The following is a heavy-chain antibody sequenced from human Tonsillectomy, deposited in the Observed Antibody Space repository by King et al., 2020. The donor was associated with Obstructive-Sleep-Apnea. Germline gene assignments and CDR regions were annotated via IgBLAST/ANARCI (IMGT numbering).Heavy chain of an antibody. J-gene: IGHJ6*02. CDR3: ARNIEGATRYYYGMDV. V-gene: IGHV4-39*07. CDR1: GGSISSRRYF. D-gene: IGHD1-26*01. CDR2: IYSTGIT. Sequence: QLQESGPGLVKPSETLSLTCAVSGGSISSRRYFWGWIRQPPGKGLGWGGSIYSTGITYYNLSLKSRVAISIDTSKNQFSLKLSSVTAADTAIYYCARNIEGATRYYYGMDVWGQGTTVTVSS.